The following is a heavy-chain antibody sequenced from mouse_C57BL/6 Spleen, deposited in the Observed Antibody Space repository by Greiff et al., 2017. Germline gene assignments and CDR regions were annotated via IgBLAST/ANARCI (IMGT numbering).Heavy chain of an antibody. CDR2: FHPYNDDT. J-gene: IGHJ1*03. CDR1: GYTFTTYP. Sequence: VQLQESGAELVKPGASVKMSCKASGYTFTTYPIEWMKQNHGQSLEWIGNFHPYNDDTKYNEKFKGKATLTVEKSSSTVYLELSRLTSDDSAVYYCARGGITSVGARDWYFDVWGTGTTVTVSS. D-gene: IGHD1-1*01. CDR3: ARGGITSVGARDWYFDV. V-gene: IGHV1-47*01.